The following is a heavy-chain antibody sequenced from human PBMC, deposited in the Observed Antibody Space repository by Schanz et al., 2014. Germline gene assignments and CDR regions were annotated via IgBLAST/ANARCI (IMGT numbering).Heavy chain of an antibody. CDR2: ISHSGGSK. Sequence: DVQLLESGGGLVQPGGSLRLSCAASGFTFNSYAMTWVRQAPGKGLEWVSSISHSGGSKYYADSVKGRFTISRDNSENTLYLQMNSLRAEDTAVYYCAKQIHYDILTVPRNWGQGTLVTVSS. J-gene: IGHJ4*02. CDR1: GFTFNSYA. V-gene: IGHV3-23*01. CDR3: AKQIHYDILTVPRN. D-gene: IGHD3-9*01.